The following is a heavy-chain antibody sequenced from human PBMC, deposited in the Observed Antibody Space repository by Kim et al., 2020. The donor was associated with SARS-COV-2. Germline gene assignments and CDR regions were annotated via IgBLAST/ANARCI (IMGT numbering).Heavy chain of an antibody. CDR3: ARGGTNGVNYYYGMDV. V-gene: IGHV7-4-1*02. D-gene: IGHD2-8*01. CDR2: INTNTGNP. J-gene: IGHJ6*02. CDR1: GYTFTSYA. Sequence: ASVTVSCKASGYTFTSYAMNWVRQAPGQGLEWMGWINTNTGNPTYAQGFTGRFVFSLDTSVSTAYLQISSLKAEDTAVYYCARGGTNGVNYYYGMDVWGQGTTVTVSS.